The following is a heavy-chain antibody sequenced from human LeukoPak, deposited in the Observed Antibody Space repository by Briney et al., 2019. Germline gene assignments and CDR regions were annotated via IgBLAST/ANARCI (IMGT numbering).Heavy chain of an antibody. CDR2: IYYSGST. D-gene: IGHD7-27*01. CDR3: ARALTGVERHFDI. Sequence: PSETLSLTCTVSGGSITSYYWSWIRQPPGKGLEWIGYIYYSGSTNYSPSLKSRVTISVDTSKNQFSLQLTSVTAADTAVYFCARALTGVERHFDIWGQGTMVTVSS. V-gene: IGHV4-59*01. J-gene: IGHJ3*02. CDR1: GGSITSYY.